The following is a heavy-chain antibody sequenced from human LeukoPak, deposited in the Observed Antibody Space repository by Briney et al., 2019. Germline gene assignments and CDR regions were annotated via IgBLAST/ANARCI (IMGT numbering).Heavy chain of an antibody. D-gene: IGHD2-15*01. Sequence: SETLSLTCPVYGASFSGYYWSWLRHPPGKGLGWMGEINDRGSTNYKPSLRSRVSISVDTSKNQFSLKLSSVTAADTAVYYGARVGGHFDYWGQGTVVSVSS. J-gene: IGHJ4*02. CDR1: GASFSGYY. V-gene: IGHV4-34*01. CDR2: INDRGST. CDR3: ARVGGHFDY.